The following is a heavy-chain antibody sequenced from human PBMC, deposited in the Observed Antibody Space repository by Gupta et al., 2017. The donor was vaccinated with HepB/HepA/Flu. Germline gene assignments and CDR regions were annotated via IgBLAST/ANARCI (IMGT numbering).Heavy chain of an antibody. CDR3: AKAGETKGLYCTNGVCYIFDY. CDR1: GFTFSSYA. J-gene: IGHJ4*02. Sequence: EVQLLESGGGLVQPGGSLRLSCAASGFTFSSYAMSWVRQAPGKGLEWVSAISGSGGSTYYADSVKGRFTISRDNSKNTLYLQMNSLRAEDTAVYYCAKAGETKGLYCTNGVCYIFDYWGQGTLVTVSS. D-gene: IGHD2-8*01. CDR2: ISGSGGST. V-gene: IGHV3-23*01.